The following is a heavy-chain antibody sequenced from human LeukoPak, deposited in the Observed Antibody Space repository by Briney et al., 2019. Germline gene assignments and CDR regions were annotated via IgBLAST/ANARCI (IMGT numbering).Heavy chain of an antibody. J-gene: IGHJ6*03. D-gene: IGHD3-16*01. Sequence: WIRQPPGKGLEWIGRIRSKANSYATAYAASVKGRFTISRDDSKNTAYLQMNSLKTEDTAVYYCTVWKTQYYYYYMDVWGKGTTVTVSS. V-gene: IGHV3-73*01. CDR3: TVWKTQYYYYYMDV. CDR2: IRSKANSYAT.